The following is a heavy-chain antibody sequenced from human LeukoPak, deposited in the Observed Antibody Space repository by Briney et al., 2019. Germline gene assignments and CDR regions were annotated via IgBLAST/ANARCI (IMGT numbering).Heavy chain of an antibody. CDR3: ASGITMVRGVPHY. Sequence: PGGSLRLSRAASGFTFSSYEMNWVRQAPGKGLEWVSYISSSGSTIYYADSVKGRFTISRDNAKNSLYLQMNSLRAEDTAVYYCASGITMVRGVPHYWGQGTLVTVSS. J-gene: IGHJ4*02. CDR1: GFTFSSYE. CDR2: ISSSGSTI. V-gene: IGHV3-48*03. D-gene: IGHD3-10*01.